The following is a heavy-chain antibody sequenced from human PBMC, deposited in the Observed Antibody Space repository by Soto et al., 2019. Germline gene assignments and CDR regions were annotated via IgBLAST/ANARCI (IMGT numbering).Heavy chain of an antibody. Sequence: GGSLRLSCAASGFTFSSYAMHWVRQAPGKGLEWVAVISYDGSNKYYADSVKGRFTISRDNSKNTLYLQMNSLRAEDTAVYYCARDQAYPGGYSYGFIDYWGQGTLVTVSS. CDR3: ARDQAYPGGYSYGFIDY. D-gene: IGHD5-18*01. CDR2: ISYDGSNK. V-gene: IGHV3-30-3*01. CDR1: GFTFSSYA. J-gene: IGHJ4*02.